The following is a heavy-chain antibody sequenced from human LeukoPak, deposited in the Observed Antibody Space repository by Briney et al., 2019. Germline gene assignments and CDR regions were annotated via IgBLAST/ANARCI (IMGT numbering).Heavy chain of an antibody. CDR3: AKKRGYDIHSLPMDV. CDR1: EPTFNSYS. D-gene: IGHD3-9*01. J-gene: IGHJ6*02. Sequence: GGSLRLSCAASEPTFNSYSMSWVRQAPGKGLEWVSSISGTGSVTFYAESVKGRFTISRDKSKNTVYLQMNGLRAEDTAIYYCAKKRGYDIHSLPMDVWGQGTTVTVSS. CDR2: ISGTGSVT. V-gene: IGHV3-23*01.